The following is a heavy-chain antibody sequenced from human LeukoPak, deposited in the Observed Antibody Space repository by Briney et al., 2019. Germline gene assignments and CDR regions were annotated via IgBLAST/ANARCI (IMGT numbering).Heavy chain of an antibody. CDR3: ARDVRVAAARTPYYYYMAV. CDR2: INPSYGST. CDR1: GYTFSSYY. D-gene: IGHD6-13*01. J-gene: IGHJ6*03. V-gene: IGHV1-46*01. Sequence: ASVNVSCNASGYTFSSYYMHWVRQAPGQGLELMGIINPSYGSTSYSKKFQCRVTMTRVMSTSTVDMELSSLRSEDTAVYYCARDVRVAAARTPYYYYMAVWGKGPRSPSH.